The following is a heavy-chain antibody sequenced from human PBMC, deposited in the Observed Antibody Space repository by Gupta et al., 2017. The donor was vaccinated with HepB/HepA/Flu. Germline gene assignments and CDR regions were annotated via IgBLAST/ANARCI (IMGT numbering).Heavy chain of an antibody. CDR2: INAGNGNT. V-gene: IGHV1-3*01. D-gene: IGHD3-10*01. Sequence: QVQLVQSGAEVKKPGASVKVSCKASGYTFTSYAMHWVRQAPGQRLEWMGWINAGNGNTKYSQKFQGRVTITRDTSANTAYMELSSLRSEDTAVYYCARDKLWFGELIYWGQGTLVTVSS. J-gene: IGHJ4*02. CDR3: ARDKLWFGELIY. CDR1: GYTFTSYA.